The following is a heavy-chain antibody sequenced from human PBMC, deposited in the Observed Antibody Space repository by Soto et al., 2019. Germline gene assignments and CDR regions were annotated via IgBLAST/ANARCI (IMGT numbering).Heavy chain of an antibody. V-gene: IGHV4-39*01. CDR1: GDSIYSDKYY. CDR2: IYYRGNT. Sequence: SETLSLTCSVSGDSIYSDKYYWGWIRQPPGKGLEWIGSIYYRGNTYYNPSLQTRVTISLDKSKSQFSLKLTSVTAADSAVYFCARLEGLATISYYFDFWGQGALVTVSS. D-gene: IGHD3-9*01. CDR3: ARLEGLATISYYFDF. J-gene: IGHJ4*02.